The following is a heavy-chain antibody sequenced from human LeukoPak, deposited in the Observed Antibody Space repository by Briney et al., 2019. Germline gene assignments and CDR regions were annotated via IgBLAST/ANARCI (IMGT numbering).Heavy chain of an antibody. CDR1: GFTFSSYW. Sequence: GGSLRLSCAASGFTFSSYWMHWVRQAPGKGLVWVSRINSDGSSTSYADSVKGRFTISRDNAKNTLYLQMNSLRAEDTAVYYCARDLAFGYSQNWFDPWGQGTLVTVSS. CDR2: INSDGSST. CDR3: ARDLAFGYSQNWFDP. V-gene: IGHV3-74*01. D-gene: IGHD5-18*01. J-gene: IGHJ5*02.